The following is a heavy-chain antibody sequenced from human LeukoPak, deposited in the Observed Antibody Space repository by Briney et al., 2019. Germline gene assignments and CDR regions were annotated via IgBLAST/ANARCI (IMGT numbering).Heavy chain of an antibody. V-gene: IGHV3-30*18. CDR3: AKDLSDSRFWYGELDY. J-gene: IGHJ4*02. D-gene: IGHD6-13*01. Sequence: PGGSLRLSCAASGFIFSSYGMHWVRQAPGKGLEWVAAISNDGSHKYYADSVKGRFTISRDNSKNTLYLQMDSLRADDTAVYYFAKDLSDSRFWYGELDYWGQGTLVTVSS. CDR2: ISNDGSHK. CDR1: GFIFSSYG.